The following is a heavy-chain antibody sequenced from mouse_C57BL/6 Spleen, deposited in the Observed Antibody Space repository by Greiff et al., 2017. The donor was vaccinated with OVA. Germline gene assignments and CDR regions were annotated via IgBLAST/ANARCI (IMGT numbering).Heavy chain of an antibody. V-gene: IGHV1-26*01. J-gene: IGHJ3*01. Sequence: EVQLQQSGPELVKPGASVKISCKASGYTFTDYYMNWVKQSHGKSLEWIGDINPNNGGTSYNQKFKGKATLTVDKSSSTAYMELRSLTSEDSAVYYCARGDATYWGQGTLVTVSA. CDR2: INPNNGGT. CDR3: ARGDATY. CDR1: GYTFTDYY. D-gene: IGHD3-3*01.